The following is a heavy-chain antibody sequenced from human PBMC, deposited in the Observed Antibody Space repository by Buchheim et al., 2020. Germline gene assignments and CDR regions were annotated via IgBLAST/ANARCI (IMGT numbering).Heavy chain of an antibody. D-gene: IGHD6-13*01. J-gene: IGHJ5*02. CDR2: IIPIFGVP. CDR3: AREPGIAVSGTWWFDP. CDR1: GGTFNSDP. Sequence: QVQLVQSGAEVKKPGSSVKVSCKASGGTFNSDPISWVRQAPGQTFEWMGRIIPIFGVPTYEQKFQGRVTITADTSTSTAYMDLRSLRFEDTAVYYCAREPGIAVSGTWWFDPWGQGTL. V-gene: IGHV1-69*04.